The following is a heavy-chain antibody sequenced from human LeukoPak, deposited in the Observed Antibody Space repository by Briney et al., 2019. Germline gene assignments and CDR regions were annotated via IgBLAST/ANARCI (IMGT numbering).Heavy chain of an antibody. CDR1: GFTFNDYV. CDR3: ARDFFPIVDSSWYEIGY. V-gene: IGHV3-30-3*01. D-gene: IGHD6-13*01. Sequence: GGSLRLSCAASGFTFNDYVMYWVRQTPGKGLEWVTLISYDGYDKSYADSVRGRFTISRDNSKNTLYLQMDSLRSEDTAVYYCARDFFPIVDSSWYEIGYWGQGTLVTVSS. J-gene: IGHJ4*02. CDR2: ISYDGYDK.